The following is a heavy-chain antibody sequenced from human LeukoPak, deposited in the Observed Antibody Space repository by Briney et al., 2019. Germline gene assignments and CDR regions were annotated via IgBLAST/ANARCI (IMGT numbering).Heavy chain of an antibody. CDR2: IYHSGST. J-gene: IGHJ4*02. Sequence: SETLSLTCTVSGGSISSGGYYWSWIRQPPGNGLEWIGYIYHSGSTYYNPSLKSRVTISTDTSKNQFSLKLSSVTAADTALYYCARYHNGYDDYWGQGTLVTVSS. CDR1: GGSISSGGYY. D-gene: IGHD5-12*01. V-gene: IGHV4-30-2*01. CDR3: ARYHNGYDDY.